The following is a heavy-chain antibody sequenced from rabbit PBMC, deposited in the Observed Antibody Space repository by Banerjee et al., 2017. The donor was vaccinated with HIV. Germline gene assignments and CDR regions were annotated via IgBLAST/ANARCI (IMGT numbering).Heavy chain of an antibody. D-gene: IGHD4-1*01. J-gene: IGHJ4*01. CDR1: GFSFSSSQY. CDR2: INSSTGNT. V-gene: IGHV1S45*01. Sequence: QEQLVESGGGLVQPEGSLTLTCTASGFSFSSSQYMCWVRQAPGKGLEWIACINSSTGNTVYASWAKGRFTISKTSSTTVTLQMTSLTVADTATYFCARNDFSSAWGADLWGQGTLVTVS. CDR3: ARNDFSSAWGADL.